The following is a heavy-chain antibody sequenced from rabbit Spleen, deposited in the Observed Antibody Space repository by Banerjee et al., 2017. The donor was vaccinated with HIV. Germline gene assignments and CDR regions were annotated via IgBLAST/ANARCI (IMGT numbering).Heavy chain of an antibody. CDR1: GFSFSDRDV. CDR3: ARDLTGVIGWNFNL. D-gene: IGHD1-1*01. V-gene: IGHV1S45*01. CDR2: IYGDSSGIT. Sequence: QEQLVESGGGLVQPEGSLTLTCKASGFSFSDRDVMCWVRQAPGKGLEWIACIYGDSSGITYYASWAKGRFTISTTSSTTVTLQMTSLTAADTATYFCARDLTGVIGWNFNLWGPGTLVTVS. J-gene: IGHJ4*01.